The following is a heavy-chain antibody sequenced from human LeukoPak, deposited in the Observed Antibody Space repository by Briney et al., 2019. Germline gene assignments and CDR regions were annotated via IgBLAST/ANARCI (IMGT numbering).Heavy chain of an antibody. V-gene: IGHV4-59*01. CDR1: GGSISNYY. D-gene: IGHD3-3*01. CDR3: ARDMAGYDSWPRNWFDP. J-gene: IGHJ5*02. CDR2: IYYSGST. Sequence: SETLSLTCTVSGGSISNYYWGWIRQPPGKGLEWIGYIYYSGSTNYNPSLKSRVTISVDTSKNQFSLKLSSVTAADTAVYYCARDMAGYDSWPRNWFDPWGQGTLVTVSS.